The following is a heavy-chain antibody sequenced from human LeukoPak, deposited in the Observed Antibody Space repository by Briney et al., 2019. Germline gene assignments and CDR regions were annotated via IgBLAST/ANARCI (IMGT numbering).Heavy chain of an antibody. CDR2: ISSSTSYT. CDR3: AAGTAADF. CDR1: GIPFSDYY. J-gene: IGHJ4*02. Sequence: PGGSLRLSCVVSGIPFSDYYMNWIRQAPGKGLEWISYISSSTSYTDYADSVKGRFTISRDNAKSALYLQMNSLRLEDTAAYYCAAGTAADFWGQGTLVTVSS. D-gene: IGHD6-13*01. V-gene: IGHV3-11*03.